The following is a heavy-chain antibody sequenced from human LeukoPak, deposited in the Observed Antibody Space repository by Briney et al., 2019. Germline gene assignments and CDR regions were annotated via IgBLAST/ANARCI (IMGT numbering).Heavy chain of an antibody. D-gene: IGHD3-10*01. CDR1: GGSFSGYY. Sequence: SETLSLTCAVYGGSFSGYYWSWIRQPPGKGLEWIGEINSSGSIKYNPSLKSRVTISVDTSKNQFSLKMSSVTAADTAVYYCARDARFGELIDYWSQGTLVTVSS. CDR3: ARDARFGELIDY. V-gene: IGHV4-34*01. J-gene: IGHJ4*02. CDR2: INSSGSI.